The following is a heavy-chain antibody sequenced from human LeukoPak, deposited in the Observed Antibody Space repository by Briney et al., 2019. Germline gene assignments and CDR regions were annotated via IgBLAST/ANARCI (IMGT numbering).Heavy chain of an antibody. Sequence: ASVKVSCKASGYTFSGYDINWVRQATGQGLEWMGWINPNSGNTDYAQKFQGRVTMTRDTSISTAYMKLSSLRSEDTAVYYCARGVATNYWGQGTLVTVSS. CDR3: ARGVATNY. CDR1: GYTFSGYD. J-gene: IGHJ4*02. CDR2: INPNSGNT. D-gene: IGHD5-12*01. V-gene: IGHV1-8*01.